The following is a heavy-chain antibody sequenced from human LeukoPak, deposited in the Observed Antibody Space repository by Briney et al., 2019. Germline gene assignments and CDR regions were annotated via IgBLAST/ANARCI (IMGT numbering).Heavy chain of an antibody. CDR1: GFSFNSYW. Sequence: PGGSLRLSCATSGFSFNSYWMSWVRQAPGKGLEWVANIKQDGSEKYYVDSVKGRFTISRDNVKNSLHLQMNSLRIEDTAVYYCARIEAGGWGQGTLVTVSS. CDR3: ARIEAGG. CDR2: IKQDGSEK. V-gene: IGHV3-7*01. J-gene: IGHJ4*02.